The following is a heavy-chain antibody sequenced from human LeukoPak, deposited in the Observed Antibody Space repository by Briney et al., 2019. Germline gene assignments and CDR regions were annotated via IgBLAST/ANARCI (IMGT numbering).Heavy chain of an antibody. V-gene: IGHV3-30*02. CDR3: AKDRYGSGNDHFDY. Sequence: GGSLRLSCAASGFTFSSYGMHWVRQAPGKGLEWVAFIRYDGSSKYYTDSVKGRFTISRDNSKNTLYLQMNSLRAEDTAVYYCAKDRYGSGNDHFDYWGQGTLVTVSS. CDR1: GFTFSSYG. J-gene: IGHJ4*02. D-gene: IGHD3-10*01. CDR2: IRYDGSSK.